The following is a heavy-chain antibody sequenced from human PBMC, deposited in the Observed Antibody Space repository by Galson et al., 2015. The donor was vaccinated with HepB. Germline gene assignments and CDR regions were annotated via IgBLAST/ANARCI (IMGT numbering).Heavy chain of an antibody. J-gene: IGHJ5*02. CDR2: MNPNSGNT. D-gene: IGHD3-3*01. CDR3: ARGVRDFWSGYFEYTSCDP. CDR1: GFTFSSYA. V-gene: IGHV1-8*02. Sequence: SVKVSCKASGFTFSSYAISWVRQAPGQGLEWMGWMNPNSGNTGYAQKFQGRVTMTRNTSISTAYMELSSLRSEDTAVYYCARGVRDFWSGYFEYTSCDPSGPGTLCTVSS.